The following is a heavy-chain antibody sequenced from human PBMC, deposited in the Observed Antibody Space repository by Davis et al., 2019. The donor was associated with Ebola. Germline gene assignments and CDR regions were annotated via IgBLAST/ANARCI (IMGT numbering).Heavy chain of an antibody. D-gene: IGHD6-13*01. CDR1: GFTFDDYA. CDR3: AKDGIAAAGTLYYYDYYGMDV. Sequence: GESLKISCAASGFTFDDYAMHWVRQAPGKGLEWVSLISGDGGSTYYADSVKGRFTISRDNSKNSLYLQMNSLRTEDTALYYCAKDGIAAAGTLYYYDYYGMDVWGQGTTVIVSS. CDR2: ISGDGGST. J-gene: IGHJ6*02. V-gene: IGHV3-43*02.